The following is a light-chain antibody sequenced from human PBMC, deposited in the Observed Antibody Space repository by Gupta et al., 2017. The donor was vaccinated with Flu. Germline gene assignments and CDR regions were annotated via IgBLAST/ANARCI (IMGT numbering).Light chain of an antibody. CDR2: TAS. Sequence: DIQLTQSPSSVSASVGDRVTITCRASQGVSYWLAWYQQKPGKAPNLLINTASSLQRGVPSRFSGSGFGPDYTLTITSLQPEDFATYCCQQGNSFPPTFGQGTKVEIK. CDR3: QQGNSFPPT. CDR1: QGVSYW. J-gene: IGKJ1*01. V-gene: IGKV1-12*01.